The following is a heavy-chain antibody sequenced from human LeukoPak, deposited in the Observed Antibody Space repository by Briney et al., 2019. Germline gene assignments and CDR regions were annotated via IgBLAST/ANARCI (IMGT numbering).Heavy chain of an antibody. CDR3: ARDPQFMDV. J-gene: IGHJ6*02. CDR2: ISSSGSTI. Sequence: GGSLRLSCAASGFTLSSYELNWVRQAPGKGLEWVSYISSSGSTIYNADSVRGRFTISRDNAKDSLYLQMNSLRAEDTAVYYCARDPQFMDVWGQGTTVTVSS. D-gene: IGHD5-24*01. CDR1: GFTLSSYE. V-gene: IGHV3-48*03.